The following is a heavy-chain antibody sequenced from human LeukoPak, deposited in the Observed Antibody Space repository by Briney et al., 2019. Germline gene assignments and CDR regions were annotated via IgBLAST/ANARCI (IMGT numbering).Heavy chain of an antibody. J-gene: IGHJ4*02. CDR3: ASLVTGIAAAGTPIEY. CDR1: GFTFSGYS. V-gene: IGHV3-21*01. Sequence: GGSLRLSCTASGFTFSGYSMNWVRQAPGKGLEWVSSISSSSSYIYYADSVKGRFTISRDNAKNSLYLQMNSLRAEDTAVYYCASLVTGIAAAGTPIEYWGQGTLVTVSS. D-gene: IGHD6-13*01. CDR2: ISSSSSYI.